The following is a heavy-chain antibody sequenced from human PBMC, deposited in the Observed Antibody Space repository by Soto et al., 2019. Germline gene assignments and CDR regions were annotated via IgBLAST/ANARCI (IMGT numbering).Heavy chain of an antibody. V-gene: IGHV1-69*01. J-gene: IGHJ5*02. CDR1: GGTFSSYA. D-gene: IGHD6-13*01. CDR3: AREFDGRSSSWYPGFHP. CDR2: IIPIFGTA. Sequence: QVQLVQSGAEVKKPGSSVKVSCKASGGTFSSYAISWVRQAPGQGLEWMGGIIPIFGTANYAQKFQGRVTITEDESTSTAYMELRSLRSEDTAVYSGAREFDGRSSSWYPGFHPWGQGTLVTVSS.